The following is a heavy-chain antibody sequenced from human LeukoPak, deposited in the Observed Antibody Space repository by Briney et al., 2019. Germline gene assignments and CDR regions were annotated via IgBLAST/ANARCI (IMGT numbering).Heavy chain of an antibody. V-gene: IGHV4-34*01. D-gene: IGHD2-2*01. Sequence: MPSETLSLTCAVYGGSFSGYYWSWIRQPPGKGLEWIGEINHSGSTNYNPSLKSRVTVSVDTSKNQFSLKLSSVTAADTAVYYCAAGQLPNWFDPWGQGTLVTVSS. CDR3: AAGQLPNWFDP. CDR2: INHSGST. CDR1: GGSFSGYY. J-gene: IGHJ5*02.